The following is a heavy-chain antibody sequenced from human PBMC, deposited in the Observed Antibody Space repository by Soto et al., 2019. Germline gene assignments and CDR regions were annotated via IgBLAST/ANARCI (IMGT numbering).Heavy chain of an antibody. Sequence: SETLSLTCAAYGGSFSGYYWSWIRQPPGKGLEWIGEINHSGSTNYNPSLKSRVTISVDTSKNQFSLKLSSVTAADTAVYYCARGREKGRAARFYYYYGMDVWGQGTTVTV. CDR3: ARGREKGRAARFYYYYGMDV. V-gene: IGHV4-34*01. CDR1: GGSFSGYY. D-gene: IGHD6-6*01. CDR2: INHSGST. J-gene: IGHJ6*02.